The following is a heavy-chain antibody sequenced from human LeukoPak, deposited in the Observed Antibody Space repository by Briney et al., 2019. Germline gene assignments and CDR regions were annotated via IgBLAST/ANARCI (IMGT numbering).Heavy chain of an antibody. D-gene: IGHD3-22*01. V-gene: IGHV4-59*01. J-gene: IGHJ4*02. CDR2: IQYSGST. Sequence: SETLSLTCTVSGXSISNYYWSWIPQPPGKGLEWIGYIQYSGSTNYNPSLKSRVTISVDTSKNQFSLKLTSVTAADTAVYYCARSVFTTSSHPYFCDYWGQGILVTVSS. CDR1: GXSISNYY. CDR3: ARSVFTTSSHPYFCDY.